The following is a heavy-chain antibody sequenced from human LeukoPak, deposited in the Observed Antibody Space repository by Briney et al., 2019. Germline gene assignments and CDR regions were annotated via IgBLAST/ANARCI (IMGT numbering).Heavy chain of an antibody. CDR2: IRYDGSNK. CDR1: GFTFSTYG. J-gene: IGHJ4*02. CDR3: AKDLRDQLVLWQVDY. D-gene: IGHD6-6*01. Sequence: GGSLRLSCAASGFTFSTYGMHWVRQAPGKGLEWVAFIRYDGSNKYYAGSVKGRFTISRDNSKNTLYLQMNSLSAEDTAVYYCAKDLRDQLVLWQVDYWGQGTLVTVSS. V-gene: IGHV3-30*02.